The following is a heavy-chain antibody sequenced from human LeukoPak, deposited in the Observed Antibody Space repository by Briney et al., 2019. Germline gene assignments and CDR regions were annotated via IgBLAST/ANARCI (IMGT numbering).Heavy chain of an antibody. J-gene: IGHJ4*02. CDR2: ISGSGGST. V-gene: IGHV3-23*01. CDR3: AKDERKLWFGELTYYFDY. CDR1: GFTFSSYA. D-gene: IGHD3-10*01. Sequence: PGGSLRLSCAASGFTFSSYAMRWVRQAPGKGLESVSAISGSGGSTYYADSVKGRFTISRDNSKNTLYLQMNSLRAEDTAVYYCAKDERKLWFGELTYYFDYWGQGTLVTVSS.